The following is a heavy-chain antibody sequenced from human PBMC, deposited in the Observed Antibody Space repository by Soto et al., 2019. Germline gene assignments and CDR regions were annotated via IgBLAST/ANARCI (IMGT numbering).Heavy chain of an antibody. Sequence: EGQLVESGGGLVQPGGSLRLSCAASGFIFSDQYMDWVRQAPGKGLEWVGRIRNKANSYTREYAASVKGRFTISRDDSKNSLYVQMNRLKTEDPALYYCARDLAGAPYVDLWGRGTLVTVSS. D-gene: IGHD1-26*01. CDR3: ARDLAGAPYVDL. CDR2: IRNKANSYTR. J-gene: IGHJ2*01. CDR1: GFIFSDQY. V-gene: IGHV3-72*01.